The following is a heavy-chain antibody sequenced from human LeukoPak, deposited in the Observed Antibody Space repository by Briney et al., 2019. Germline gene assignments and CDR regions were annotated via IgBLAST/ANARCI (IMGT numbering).Heavy chain of an antibody. J-gene: IGHJ6*02. CDR3: AKDRIAAVGTPYYYGMDV. CDR2: IYSGGST. Sequence: SGGSLRLSCAASKFIFSEYAMDWVRQAPGKGLEWVSVIYSGGSTYYADSVKGRFTISRDNSKNTLYLQVNSLRDEDTAVYYCAKDRIAAVGTPYYYGMDVWGQGTTVTVSS. CDR1: KFIFSEYA. D-gene: IGHD6-13*01. V-gene: IGHV3-23*03.